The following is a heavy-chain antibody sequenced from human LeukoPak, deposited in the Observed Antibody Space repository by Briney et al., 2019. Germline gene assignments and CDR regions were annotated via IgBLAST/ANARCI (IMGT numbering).Heavy chain of an antibody. CDR2: IRYDGSNK. CDR1: GFTFSSYG. CDR3: ANVYYDFWSGYPTPKYYYMDV. J-gene: IGHJ6*03. V-gene: IGHV3-30*02. Sequence: PGGSLRLSCAASGFTFSSYGMHWVRQAPGKGLEWVAFIRYDGSNKYYADSVKGRFTISRDNSKNTLYLQMNSLRAEDTAVYYCANVYYDFWSGYPTPKYYYMDVWGKGTTVTVSS. D-gene: IGHD3-3*01.